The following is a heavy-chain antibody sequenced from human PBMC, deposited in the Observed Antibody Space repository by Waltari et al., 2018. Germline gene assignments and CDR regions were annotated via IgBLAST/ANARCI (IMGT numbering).Heavy chain of an antibody. CDR3: ASSYYDTSGYSPFDY. J-gene: IGHJ4*02. D-gene: IGHD3-22*01. CDR1: GGTFNDHY. CDR2: INDSGST. Sequence: QVQLQQWGAGLLKPSETLSLTCAVYGGTFNDHYWNWIRQSPGKGLEWIGQINDSGSTNYNPSLRSRVTISVDTSKNQFSLNLSSVTAADTAVYYCASSYYDTSGYSPFDYWGQGTLVTVSS. V-gene: IGHV4-34*01.